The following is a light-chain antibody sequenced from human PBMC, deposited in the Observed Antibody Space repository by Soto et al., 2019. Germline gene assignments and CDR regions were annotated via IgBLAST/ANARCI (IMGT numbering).Light chain of an antibody. CDR2: AAS. Sequence: DIQMTQSPSYLPTSVGDRVTITCRASQTIDNSVTWYQWQPGKAPRLLIFAASRVQNGIPSRFSGSGSGTDFTLIINDVQPEDFATYFCQQTYDVPRTFGQGTRLEI. CDR3: QQTYDVPRT. J-gene: IGKJ2*01. CDR1: QTIDNS. V-gene: IGKV1-39*01.